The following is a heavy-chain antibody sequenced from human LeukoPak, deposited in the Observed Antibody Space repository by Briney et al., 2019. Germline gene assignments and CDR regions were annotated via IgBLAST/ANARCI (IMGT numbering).Heavy chain of an antibody. J-gene: IGHJ4*02. Sequence: ASVKVSCKASGYTFRNDGITWVRQAPGQGLEWRGWIGTYNGKTDYAQKFQGRVIMTADTSTTTAHMELRSLRSDDTAVYYCARGRLKRVPFTKVAGALDYWGQGTRVTVSS. CDR1: GYTFRNDG. D-gene: IGHD6-19*01. CDR3: ARGRLKRVPFTKVAGALDY. V-gene: IGHV1-18*01. CDR2: IGTYNGKT.